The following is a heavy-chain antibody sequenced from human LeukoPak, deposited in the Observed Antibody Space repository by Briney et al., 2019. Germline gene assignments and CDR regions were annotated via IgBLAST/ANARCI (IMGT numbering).Heavy chain of an antibody. D-gene: IGHD1-14*01. CDR3: ARVVRSRNLYYYYMDV. CDR2: ISSNGDYI. CDR1: GFTFSCCS. V-gene: IGHV3-21*01. Sequence: GGSLRLSCAASGFTFSCCSMNWVRQTPGKGLQWVSSISSNGDYIYYADSVKGRFTISRDNAKNSLYLQMNSLRAEDTAVYYCARVVRSRNLYYYYMDVWGKGTTVTVSS. J-gene: IGHJ6*03.